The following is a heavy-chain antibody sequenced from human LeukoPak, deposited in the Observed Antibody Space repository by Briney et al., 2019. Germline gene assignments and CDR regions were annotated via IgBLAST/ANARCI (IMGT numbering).Heavy chain of an antibody. Sequence: GGSLRLSCAASGFTFSSYEIHWVRQAPGKGLEWVAVISYDGGNKYYADSVRGRFTISRDNSKNTLYLQMNSLRAEDTAVYYCASTGDFWSGYSAPFDYWGQGTLVTVSS. CDR1: GFTFSSYE. CDR2: ISYDGGNK. CDR3: ASTGDFWSGYSAPFDY. V-gene: IGHV3-30*04. D-gene: IGHD3-3*01. J-gene: IGHJ4*02.